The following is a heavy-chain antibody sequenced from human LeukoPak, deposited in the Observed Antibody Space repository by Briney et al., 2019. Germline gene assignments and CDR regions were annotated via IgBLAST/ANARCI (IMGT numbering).Heavy chain of an antibody. CDR3: FRGDRRDY. Sequence: SVKGRSIISRDNAKDSLYLQMNSLRVEDTAVYYCFRGDRRDYWGQGTLVTVSS. V-gene: IGHV3-21*06. J-gene: IGHJ4*02.